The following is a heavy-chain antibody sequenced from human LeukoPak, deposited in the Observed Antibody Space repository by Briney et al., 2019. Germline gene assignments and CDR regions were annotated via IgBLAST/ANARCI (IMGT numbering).Heavy chain of an antibody. J-gene: IGHJ3*02. V-gene: IGHV1-18*01. D-gene: IGHD3-22*01. CDR2: ISAYNGNT. CDR1: GYTFTSYG. Sequence: GASVKVSCKASGYTFTSYGISWVRQAPGQGLEWMGWISAYNGNTNYAQKLQGRVTMTTDTSTSTAYMELRSLRSDDTAVYYCARDSYYYDSSGYRAFDIWGQGTMVTVSS. CDR3: ARDSYYYDSSGYRAFDI.